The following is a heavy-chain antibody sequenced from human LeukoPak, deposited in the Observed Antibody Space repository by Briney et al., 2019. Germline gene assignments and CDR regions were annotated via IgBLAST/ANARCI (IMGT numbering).Heavy chain of an antibody. CDR2: INHSGST. J-gene: IGHJ4*02. CDR3: ARIFFDDIVATLAFDY. D-gene: IGHD5-12*01. CDR1: GGSFSGYY. Sequence: SETLSLTCAVYGGSFSGYYWSWIRQPPGKGLEWIGEINHSGSTNYNPSLKSRVTISVDTSKNQFSLKLSSVTAADTAVYYCARIFFDDIVATLAFDYWGQGTLVTVSS. V-gene: IGHV4-34*01.